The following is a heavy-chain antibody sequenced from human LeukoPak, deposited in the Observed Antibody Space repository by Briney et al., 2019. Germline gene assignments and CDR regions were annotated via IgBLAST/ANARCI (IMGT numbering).Heavy chain of an antibody. J-gene: IGHJ4*02. CDR3: ARDSPRYTAIDYFDY. D-gene: IGHD5-18*01. CDR2: IYYSGST. V-gene: IGHV4-31*03. CDR1: GGSISSGGHY. Sequence: SETLSLTCTVSGGSISSGGHYWSWIRQHPGKGLEWIGYIYYSGSTYYNPSLKSRVTISVDTSKNQFSLKLSSVTAADTAVYYCARDSPRYTAIDYFDYWGQGTLVTVSS.